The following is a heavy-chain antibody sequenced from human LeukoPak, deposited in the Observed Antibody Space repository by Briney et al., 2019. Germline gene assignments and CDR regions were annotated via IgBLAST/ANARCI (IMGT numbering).Heavy chain of an antibody. CDR1: GGSISSSSYY. V-gene: IGHV4-39*01. CDR3: ARQAVAGNGFDY. Sequence: PSETLSLTCTVSGGSISSSSYYWGWIRQPPGKGLEWIGTIYYSGNTYYNPSLKSRVSISVDTSKTQFSLKLSSVTAADTAVYYCARQAVAGNGFDYWGQGTLVTVSS. J-gene: IGHJ4*02. CDR2: IYYSGNT. D-gene: IGHD6-19*01.